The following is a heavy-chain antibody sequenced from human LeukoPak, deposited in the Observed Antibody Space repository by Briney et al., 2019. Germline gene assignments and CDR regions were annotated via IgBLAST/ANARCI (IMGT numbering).Heavy chain of an antibody. D-gene: IGHD1-20*01. J-gene: IGHJ4*02. CDR2: IYYSGST. Sequence: SETLSLTCTVSGGSISSSSYYWGWIRQPPGKGLEWIGSIYYSGSTYYNPSLKSRVTISVDTSKNQFSLKLSSVTAADTAVYYCARLYNWNDMSDYWGQGTLVTVSS. CDR3: ARLYNWNDMSDY. V-gene: IGHV4-39*07. CDR1: GGSISSSSYY.